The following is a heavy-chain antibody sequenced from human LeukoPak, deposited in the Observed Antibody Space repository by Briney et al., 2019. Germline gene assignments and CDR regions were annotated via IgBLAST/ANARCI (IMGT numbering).Heavy chain of an antibody. D-gene: IGHD6-19*01. J-gene: IGHJ4*02. CDR3: ARVGITVPGNDY. V-gene: IGHV3-48*03. CDR1: GFTFSSYE. CDR2: ISSSGSTI. Sequence: GGSLRLSCAASGFTFSSYEMNWVRQAPGKGLEWVSYISSSGSTIYYADSVKDRFTISRDSSKNTVSLQMNNLRAEDTAVYYCARVGITVPGNDYWGQGTLVTVSS.